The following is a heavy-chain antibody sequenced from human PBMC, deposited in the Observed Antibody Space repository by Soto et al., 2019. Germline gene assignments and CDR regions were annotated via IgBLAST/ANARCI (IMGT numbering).Heavy chain of an antibody. Sequence: QVQLVESGGGVVQPGRSLRLSCAASGFTFSSYGMHWVRQAPGQWLDWVAVILYDGSNKYYADYVKGRFTISRDNSKNTLYLQMNSLRAEDTAVYYCAKAPQSTYSSGWLDYWGQGPLVTVSS. CDR1: GFTFSSYG. V-gene: IGHV3-30*18. CDR2: ILYDGSNK. CDR3: AKAPQSTYSSGWLDY. J-gene: IGHJ4*02. D-gene: IGHD6-19*01.